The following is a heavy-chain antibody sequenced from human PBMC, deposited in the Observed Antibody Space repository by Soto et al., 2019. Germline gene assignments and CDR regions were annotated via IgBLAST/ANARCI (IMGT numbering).Heavy chain of an antibody. J-gene: IGHJ3*02. V-gene: IGHV3-21*01. CDR3: ARVQWLASHI. CDR2: INTSSTSI. D-gene: IGHD6-19*01. Sequence: EVQLVESGGGLVKPGGSLRLSCAASGFTFSSYSMNWVRQAPGKGLEWVSTINTSSTSIYYAYSVKSRFTISRDNAQYSLYLQMNSLRVGDTAVYYCARVQWLASHIWGQGTMVTVSS. CDR1: GFTFSSYS.